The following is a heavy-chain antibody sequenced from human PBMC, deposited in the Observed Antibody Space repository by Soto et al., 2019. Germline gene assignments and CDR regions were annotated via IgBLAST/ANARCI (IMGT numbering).Heavy chain of an antibody. CDR2: IHYSGTT. V-gene: IGHV4-59*01. J-gene: IGHJ4*02. CDR3: AAGEASSRNLAPYYLDF. D-gene: IGHD6-13*01. CDR1: GGSMRNYF. Sequence: SETLSLTCTVSGGSMRNYFWTWIRQPPGKGMEWIGYIHYSGTTSFFPSYNPSLRSRVTISEDTSKNQFSLKLLSVTTADTAVYFCAAGEASSRNLAPYYLDFWGQGTLVTVSS.